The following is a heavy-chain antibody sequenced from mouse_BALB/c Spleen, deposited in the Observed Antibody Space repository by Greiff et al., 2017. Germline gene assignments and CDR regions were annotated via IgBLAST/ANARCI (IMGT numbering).Heavy chain of an antibody. CDR3: ARDGNGYYYAMDY. CDR2: IWAGGST. V-gene: IGHV2-9*02. CDR1: GFSLTSYG. Sequence: VKLMESGPGLVAPSQSLSITCTVSGFSLTSYGVHWVRQPPGKGLEWLGVIWAGGSTNYNSALMSRLSISKDNSKSQVFLKMNSLQTDDTAMYYCARDGNGYYYAMDYWGQGTSATVSS. D-gene: IGHD2-1*01. J-gene: IGHJ4*01.